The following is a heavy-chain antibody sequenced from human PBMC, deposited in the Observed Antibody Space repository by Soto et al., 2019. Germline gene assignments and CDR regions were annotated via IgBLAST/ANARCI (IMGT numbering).Heavy chain of an antibody. Sequence: EVQLVQSGPEVKKPGESLKISFKASGYSFSSYWIGWVRQMPGKGLELRGIFYPGDSETRYNPAFQGQVTISVDKSITTAYLQWSSLKASDTAMYYCARPSGLLALATSRWFFDLWGRGTLVTVSS. V-gene: IGHV5-51*01. J-gene: IGHJ2*01. D-gene: IGHD6-19*01. CDR2: FYPGDSET. CDR3: ARPSGLLALATSRWFFDL. CDR1: GYSFSSYW.